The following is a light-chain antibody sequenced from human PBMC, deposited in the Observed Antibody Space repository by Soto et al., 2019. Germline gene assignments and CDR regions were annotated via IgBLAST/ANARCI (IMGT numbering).Light chain of an antibody. CDR1: QSVSSTY. CDR2: VAS. V-gene: IGKV3-20*01. CDR3: QQYDSSPYT. J-gene: IGKJ2*01. Sequence: EIVLTQSPGTLSLSPGERATLSCRASQSVSSTYLSWYQQKPGQAPRLLIYVASSRETGIPDTFSGSGSGTDFTLTISRLEPEDFAVYYCQQYDSSPYTFGQGTKLEIK.